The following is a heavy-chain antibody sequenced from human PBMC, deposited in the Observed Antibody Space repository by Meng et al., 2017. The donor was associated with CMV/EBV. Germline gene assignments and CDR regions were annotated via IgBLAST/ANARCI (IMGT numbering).Heavy chain of an antibody. CDR1: GGSFSGYY. D-gene: IGHD3-22*01. CDR2: INHSGST. V-gene: IGHV4-34*01. Sequence: QGHTLQWCAGLLKPWETLSLSCAVYGGSFSGYYWSWIRQPPGKGLEWIGEINHSGSTNYNPSLKSRVTISVDTSKNQFSLKLSSVTAADTAVYCCARAPITMMAVLDYWGQGTLVTVSS. J-gene: IGHJ4*02. CDR3: ARAPITMMAVLDY.